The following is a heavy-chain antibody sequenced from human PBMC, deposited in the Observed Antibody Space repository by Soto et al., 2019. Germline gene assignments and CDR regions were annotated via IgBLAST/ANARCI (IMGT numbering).Heavy chain of an antibody. J-gene: IGHJ5*02. CDR2: IGTIRDT. D-gene: IGHD2-8*01. CDR1: GFTFSTYD. Sequence: EGQLVESGGGLVQPGGSLRLSCAASGFTFSTYDMHWVRQATGKGLEWVSAIGTIRDTYYLDSVKGRFTISRENAKNSVYLQMNSLRAGDTAVYYCARGRSNQYESSPPPKFDPWGRGTLVTVSS. V-gene: IGHV3-13*01. CDR3: ARGRSNQYESSPPPKFDP.